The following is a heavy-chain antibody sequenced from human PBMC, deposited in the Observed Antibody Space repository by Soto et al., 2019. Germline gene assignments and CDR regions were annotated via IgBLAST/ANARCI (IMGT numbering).Heavy chain of an antibody. Sequence: PAGSLRLSCAASDFDFSSYGIHWVRQAPGKGLEWVAASSYDGRETFYADSAKGRFTVSKEMSKNTAFLQMNALRHEDTAVYFCARDSGWPILNFDHWGQGTPVTVSS. CDR3: ARDSGWPILNFDH. D-gene: IGHD3-10*01. V-gene: IGHV3-30*03. CDR1: DFDFSSYG. CDR2: SSYDGRET. J-gene: IGHJ4*02.